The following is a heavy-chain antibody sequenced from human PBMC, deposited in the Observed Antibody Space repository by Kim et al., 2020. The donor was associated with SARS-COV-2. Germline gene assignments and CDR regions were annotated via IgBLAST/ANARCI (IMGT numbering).Heavy chain of an antibody. Sequence: GGSLRLSCAASSLTLTNNDIHWVRQAPGKGLEWVGGIFFHIGRSDYDDSVKRRIIISSDIAKKSVFLLKNIMRLDDTASYFSGIDLSTGGLFGGGQGTTV. CDR1: SLTLTNND. V-gene: IGHV3-9*01. CDR3: GIDLSTGGLFG. D-gene: IGHD3-16*01. CDR2: IFFHIGRS. J-gene: IGHJ6*02.